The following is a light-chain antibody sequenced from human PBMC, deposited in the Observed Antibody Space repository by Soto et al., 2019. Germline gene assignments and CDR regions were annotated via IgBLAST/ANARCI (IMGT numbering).Light chain of an antibody. CDR3: SSYTSSSTLV. Sequence: CDLTQPAYVSGSPGQSITISCPGTSSDVGGYNYVSWYQQHPGKAPKLMIYEVSNRPSGVSNRFSGSKSGNTASLTISGLQAEDEADYYCSSYTSSSTLVFGGGTK. CDR2: EVS. CDR1: SSDVGGYNY. V-gene: IGLV2-14*01. J-gene: IGLJ2*01.